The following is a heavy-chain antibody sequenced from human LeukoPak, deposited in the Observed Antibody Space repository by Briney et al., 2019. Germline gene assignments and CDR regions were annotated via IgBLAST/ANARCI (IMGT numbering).Heavy chain of an antibody. CDR2: IIPILGIA. J-gene: IGHJ6*02. Sequence: SVKVSCKASGGTFSSYAISWVRQAPGQGLELMGRIIPILGIANYAQKFQGRVTITADKSTSTAYMELSSLRSEDTAVYYCARDDNDFWSGYYTGIAAGYGMDVWGHGTTVTVSS. D-gene: IGHD3-3*01. V-gene: IGHV1-69*04. CDR1: GGTFSSYA. CDR3: ARDDNDFWSGYYTGIAAGYGMDV.